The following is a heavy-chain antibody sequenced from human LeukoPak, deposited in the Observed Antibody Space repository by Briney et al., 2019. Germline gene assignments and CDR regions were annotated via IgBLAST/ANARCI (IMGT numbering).Heavy chain of an antibody. CDR1: GFTFSSYS. D-gene: IGHD6-13*01. CDR2: ISSSSSYI. CDR3: ARDCMAAAGTIDY. Sequence: GGSLRLSCAASGFTFSSYSMNWVRQAPGKGLEWVSSISSSSSYIYYADSVKGRFTISRDNAKNSLYLQMNSLRAEDTAVYYCARDCMAAAGTIDYWAREPWSPSPQ. V-gene: IGHV3-21*01. J-gene: IGHJ4*02.